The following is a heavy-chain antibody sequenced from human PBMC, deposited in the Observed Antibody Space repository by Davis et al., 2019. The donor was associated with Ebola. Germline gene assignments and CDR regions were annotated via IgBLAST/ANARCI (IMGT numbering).Heavy chain of an antibody. V-gene: IGHV1-69*10. CDR1: GGTFSTYA. CDR3: ARDLGTAMATE. J-gene: IGHJ4*02. CDR2: IIPMLGIP. Sequence: AASVKVSCKASGGTFSTYAIDWVRQAPGQGLEWMGWIIPMLGIPNYAQRFQGRVTITADKSTSTAYMELSSLRSEDTAMYYCARDLGTAMATEWGQGTLVTVSS. D-gene: IGHD5-18*01.